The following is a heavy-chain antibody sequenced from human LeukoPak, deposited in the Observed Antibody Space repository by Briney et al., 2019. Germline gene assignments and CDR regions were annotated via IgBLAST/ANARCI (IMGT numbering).Heavy chain of an antibody. CDR1: GFTFSDYA. V-gene: IGHV3-30*18. J-gene: IGHJ4*02. Sequence: GGSLRLSCVGSGFTFSDYAIHWVRQAPGKGLEWVAVASHDEVGKQFADSVKGRFTLSRDNSRDSLPLQMNRLRDEDTGVYYCAKDRGYGEHEPFESWGQGSQVTVSS. D-gene: IGHD4-17*01. CDR2: ASHDEVGK. CDR3: AKDRGYGEHEPFES.